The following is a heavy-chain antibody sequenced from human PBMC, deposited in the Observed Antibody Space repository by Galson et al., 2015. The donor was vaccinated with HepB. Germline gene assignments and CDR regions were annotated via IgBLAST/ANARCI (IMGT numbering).Heavy chain of an antibody. J-gene: IGHJ4*02. V-gene: IGHV3-33*01. CDR1: GFTFSSHG. D-gene: IGHD3-3*01. Sequence: SLRLSCAASGFTFSSHGMNWVRQAPGKGLEWVATIWVDGTNKFYADSVKGRFTISRDNSKNTLSQQMNSLRADDTVVYYCAREGDPHIYWSALDFGGQGILVTVSS. CDR3: AREGDPHIYWSALDF. CDR2: IWVDGTNK.